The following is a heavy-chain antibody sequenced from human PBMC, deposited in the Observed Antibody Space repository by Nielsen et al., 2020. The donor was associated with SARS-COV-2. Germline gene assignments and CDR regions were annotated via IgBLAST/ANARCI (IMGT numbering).Heavy chain of an antibody. Sequence: GGSLRLSCEVSGFTFSNYDMQWVRQVTGKGLEWVSSIGRAGDTHYSGSVKGRFTISRDNAKNSLYLQMNSLRAEDTALYHCARHGGGYCSSASCYTSVGYYYYYMDVWGKGTTVTVSS. V-gene: IGHV3-13*04. D-gene: IGHD2-2*02. CDR2: IGRAGDT. CDR3: ARHGGGYCSSASCYTSVGYYYYYMDV. CDR1: GFTFSNYD. J-gene: IGHJ6*03.